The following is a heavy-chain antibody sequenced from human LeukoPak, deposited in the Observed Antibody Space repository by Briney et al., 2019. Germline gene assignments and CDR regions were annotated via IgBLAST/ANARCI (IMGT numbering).Heavy chain of an antibody. CDR2: IYTSGST. CDR1: GGPISSGSYY. Sequence: SETLSLTCTVSGGPISSGSYYWSWIRQPAGKGLEWIGRIYTSGSTNYNPSLKSRVTISVDTSKNQFSLKLSPVTAADTAVYYCARDPIVVVITGGAFDIWAKGQWSPSLQ. CDR3: ARDPIVVVITGGAFDI. J-gene: IGHJ3*02. V-gene: IGHV4-61*02. D-gene: IGHD3-22*01.